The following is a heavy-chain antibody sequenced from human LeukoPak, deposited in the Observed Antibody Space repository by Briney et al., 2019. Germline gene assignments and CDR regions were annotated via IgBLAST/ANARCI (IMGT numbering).Heavy chain of an antibody. CDR2: ISSSSSYI. CDR3: ARDHYYDSSGYFP. D-gene: IGHD3-22*01. V-gene: IGHV3-21*04. J-gene: IGHJ5*02. CDR1: GFTFSSYG. Sequence: PGGSLRLSCAASGFTFSSYGMNWVRQAPGKGLEWVSSISSSSSYIYYADSVKGRFTISRDNAKNSLYLQMNSLRAEDTAVYYCARDHYYDSSGYFPWGQGTLVTVSS.